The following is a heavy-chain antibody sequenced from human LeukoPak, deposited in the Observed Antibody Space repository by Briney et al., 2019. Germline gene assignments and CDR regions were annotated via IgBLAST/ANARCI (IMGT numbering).Heavy chain of an antibody. V-gene: IGHV3-48*02. CDR2: ITRSSSTI. D-gene: IGHD6-6*01. J-gene: IGHJ4*02. CDR1: GFTFSSYN. Sequence: GGSLGLSCAASGFTFSSYNMNWVRQAPGKGLEWVSYITRSSSTIYYADSVKGRFTISRDNAKNSLYLQMNSLRDEDTAVYYCAREYSSSSGSVSDYWGQGTLVTVSS. CDR3: AREYSSSSGSVSDY.